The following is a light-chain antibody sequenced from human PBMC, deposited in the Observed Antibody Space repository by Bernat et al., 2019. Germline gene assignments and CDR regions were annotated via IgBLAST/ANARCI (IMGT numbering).Light chain of an antibody. CDR2: AVA. Sequence: QSALTQPASVSGSPGQSITISCIGTSSDIGSYNYVSWYQQHPGKAPNLLIYAVANRPSGVSNRFSASKSGNTASLTISGLQAEDESDYYCSSYAGSNNYVFGTGTKVTVL. CDR1: SSDIGSYNY. V-gene: IGLV2-14*03. J-gene: IGLJ1*01. CDR3: SSYAGSNNYV.